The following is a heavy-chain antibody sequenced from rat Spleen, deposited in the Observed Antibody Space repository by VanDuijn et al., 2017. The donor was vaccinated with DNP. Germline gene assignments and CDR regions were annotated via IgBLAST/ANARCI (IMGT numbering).Heavy chain of an antibody. J-gene: IGHJ3*01. CDR3: ARSGYNTDYYHLGAY. D-gene: IGHD1-6*01. CDR2: INGAGST. V-gene: IGHV3-3*01. CDR1: SYSITSNY. Sequence: EVQLQESGPGLVKPSQSLSLTCSVTSYSITSNYWGWIRKFPENKLEWMGHINGAGSTNYNPSLKSRISITRDTSKNQFFLQVNSVTTEDTATYYCARSGYNTDYYHLGAYWGQGTLVTVSS.